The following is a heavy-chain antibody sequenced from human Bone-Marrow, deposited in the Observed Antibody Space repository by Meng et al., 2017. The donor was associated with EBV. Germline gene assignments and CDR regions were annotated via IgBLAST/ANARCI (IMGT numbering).Heavy chain of an antibody. CDR3: ATESTTFEY. CDR1: GFTFRKGW. D-gene: IGHD1-1*01. V-gene: IGHV3-15*01. CDR2: VKSQADGGTT. Sequence: VELVESGGRWVKPGGSLRLSCAASGFTFRKGWMSWVRQAPGKGLEWVGRVKSQADGGTTDYTAAVRGRFTISRDDSRNMLYLQINSLQIEDSALYYCATESTTFEYWGLGTLAPSPQ. J-gene: IGHJ4*02.